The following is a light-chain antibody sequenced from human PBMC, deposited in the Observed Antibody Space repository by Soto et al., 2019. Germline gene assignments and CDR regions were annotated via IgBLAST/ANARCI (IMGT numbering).Light chain of an antibody. V-gene: IGKV3-11*01. CDR1: QSVSSF. CDR2: DAS. J-gene: IGKJ4*01. Sequence: EILLTQSPATLSLSPGERATLSCKASQSVSSFLAWYQQSPGQAPRLLIYDASNRAPGIPARFSGSGSGTDFTLTISSLEPEDFAVYYCQQRSNWPLLTVGGGTKVEIK. CDR3: QQRSNWPLLT.